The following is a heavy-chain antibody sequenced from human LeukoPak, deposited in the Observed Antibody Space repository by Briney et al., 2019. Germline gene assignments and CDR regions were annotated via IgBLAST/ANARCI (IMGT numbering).Heavy chain of an antibody. V-gene: IGHV3-23*01. CDR2: ISGSGGST. Sequence: PGGSLRLSCAASGFTFSSYAMSWVRQAPGKGLEWVSAISGSGGSTYYADSVKGRFTISRDNSKNTLYLQMNSLRAEDTAVYYCARDPRAYDSSGYSEYWGQGTLVTVSS. CDR1: GFTFSSYA. CDR3: ARDPRAYDSSGYSEY. J-gene: IGHJ4*02. D-gene: IGHD3-22*01.